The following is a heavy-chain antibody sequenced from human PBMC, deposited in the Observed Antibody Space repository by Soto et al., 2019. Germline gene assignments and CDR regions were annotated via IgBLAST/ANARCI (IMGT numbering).Heavy chain of an antibody. CDR3: AKFNGLYFDWLLSVFDY. CDR2: ISGSGGST. CDR1: GFTFSSYA. J-gene: IGHJ4*02. V-gene: IGHV3-23*01. Sequence: GGSLRLSCAASGFTFSSYAMSWVRQAPGKGLEWVSAISGSGGSTYYADSVKGRFTISRDNSKNTLYLQMNSLRAEDTAVYYCAKFNGLYFDWLLSVFDYWGQGTLVTVSS. D-gene: IGHD3-9*01.